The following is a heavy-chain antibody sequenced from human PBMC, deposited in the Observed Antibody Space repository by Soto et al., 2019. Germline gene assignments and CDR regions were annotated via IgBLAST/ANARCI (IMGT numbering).Heavy chain of an antibody. V-gene: IGHV3-23*01. CDR1: GLNFASYA. D-gene: IGHD2-15*01. Sequence: EVQLLESGGGLVQSGGSLRLSCAASGLNFASYAMTWIRQAPGKGLEWVSATSGDAANTQYADSVKGRFTMSRDNSKNTLYLKMTNLRAEDTAVYFRAKYIAAETRYVDLWGRGTLVTVSS. CDR2: TSGDAANT. CDR3: AKYIAAETRYVDL. J-gene: IGHJ2*01.